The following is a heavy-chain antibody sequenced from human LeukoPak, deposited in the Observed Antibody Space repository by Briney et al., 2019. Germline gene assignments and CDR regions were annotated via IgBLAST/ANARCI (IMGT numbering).Heavy chain of an antibody. CDR1: GGTFSSYA. Sequence: ASVKVSCKASGGTFSSYAISWVRQAPGQGLEWMGGIIPIFGTANYAQKFQGRVTITADESTSTAYMELSSLRSEDTAVYYCARSLDSSGYWPFDYWGQGTLVTVSS. CDR2: IIPIFGTA. D-gene: IGHD3-22*01. V-gene: IGHV1-69*13. CDR3: ARSLDSSGYWPFDY. J-gene: IGHJ4*02.